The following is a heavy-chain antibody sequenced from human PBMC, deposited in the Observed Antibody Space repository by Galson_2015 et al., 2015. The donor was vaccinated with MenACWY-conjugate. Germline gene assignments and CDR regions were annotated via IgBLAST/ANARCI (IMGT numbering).Heavy chain of an antibody. CDR2: INSDGTTI. J-gene: IGHJ4*02. V-gene: IGHV3-74*01. Sequence: SLRLSCAPSGFTFSSYWMHWVRQAPGEGLMWVPRINSDGTTINYADSVKGRFTISRDNAKNTLYLQMNSLRAEDTAVYYCARAGWYRFDYWGQGTLVTVSS. CDR1: GFTFSSYW. CDR3: ARAGWYRFDY. D-gene: IGHD6-19*01.